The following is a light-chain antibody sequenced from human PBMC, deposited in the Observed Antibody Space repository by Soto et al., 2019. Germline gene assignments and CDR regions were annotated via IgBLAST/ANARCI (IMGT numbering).Light chain of an antibody. Sequence: QLVLTQPASVSGSPGQSITISCTGTRSDIGNYNLVSWYQQRPGKAPKLMIYEGSKRPSGVSNRFSGSKSGVTASLTISGLQAEDEADYYCCSYGGSYTYVFGSGTKVTVL. J-gene: IGLJ1*01. V-gene: IGLV2-23*01. CDR3: CSYGGSYTYV. CDR1: RSDIGNYNL. CDR2: EGS.